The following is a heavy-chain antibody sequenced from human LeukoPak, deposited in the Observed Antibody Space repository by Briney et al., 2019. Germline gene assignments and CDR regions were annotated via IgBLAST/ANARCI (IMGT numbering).Heavy chain of an antibody. D-gene: IGHD1-7*01. J-gene: IGHJ3*01. CDR2: IFHSGNS. V-gene: IGHV4-38-2*02. CDR1: GYSMSSGYY. CDR3: ARVGYNWNLWFDF. Sequence: PSETLSLTWTVSGYSMSSGYYWGWIPQPPGKGLQWIGSIFHSGNSYYNPSLKSRVTISVDTSKNQFSLKVNSVTAADTAVYYCARVGYNWNLWFDFWGQGTTVTVSS.